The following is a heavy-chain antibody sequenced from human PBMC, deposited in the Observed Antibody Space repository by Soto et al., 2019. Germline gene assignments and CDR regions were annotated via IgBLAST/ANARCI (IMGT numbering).Heavy chain of an antibody. CDR2: IYWDDDK. CDR1: GFSLSTSGVG. J-gene: IGHJ6*02. CDR3: AHRTIQVYGMDV. D-gene: IGHD5-18*01. Sequence: QITLKESGPTLVKPTQTLTLTCTFSGFSLSTSGVGVGWIRQPPGKALEWLALIYWDDDKRYSPSLRSRLTITMATSKNQVVLTMTNTDPVDTATFYCAHRTIQVYGMDVWCQGTTVTVSS. V-gene: IGHV2-5*02.